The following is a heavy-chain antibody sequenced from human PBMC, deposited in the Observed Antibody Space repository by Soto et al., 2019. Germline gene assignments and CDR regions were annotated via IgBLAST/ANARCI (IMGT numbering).Heavy chain of an antibody. J-gene: IGHJ6*02. CDR1: GFTFTSSA. V-gene: IGHV1-58*02. CDR2: IVVGSGNT. D-gene: IGHD3-10*01. CDR3: AAGYYYGSGSPFYGMDV. Sequence: QMQLVQSGPEVKKPGTSVKVSCKASGFTFTSSAMQWVRQARGQRLEWIGWIVVGSGNTNYAQKFQERVPITRDMSTSTAYMELSSLRSEDTAVYYCAAGYYYGSGSPFYGMDVWGQGTTVTVSS.